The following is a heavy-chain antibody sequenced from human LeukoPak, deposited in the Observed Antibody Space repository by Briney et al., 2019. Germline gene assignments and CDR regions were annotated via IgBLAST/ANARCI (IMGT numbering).Heavy chain of an antibody. J-gene: IGHJ4*02. D-gene: IGHD3-3*01. CDR2: IYYSGST. CDR1: GGSISSSSYY. Sequence: SETLSLTCTVSGGSISSSSYYWGWIRQPPGKGLEWIGSIYYSGSTYYNPSLKSRVTISVDTSKNQFSLKLSSVTAADTAVYYCARHQGTESNYDFWSGSSPPLDYWGQGTLVTVSS. V-gene: IGHV4-39*01. CDR3: ARHQGTESNYDFWSGSSPPLDY.